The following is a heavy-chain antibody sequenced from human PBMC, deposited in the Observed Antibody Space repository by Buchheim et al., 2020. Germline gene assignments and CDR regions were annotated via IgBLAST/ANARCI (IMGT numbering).Heavy chain of an antibody. J-gene: IGHJ4*02. D-gene: IGHD6-13*01. V-gene: IGHV4-39*01. CDR1: GGSISSSSYY. CDR2: IYHSGST. CDR3: AESNNWYGVEDC. Sequence: QLQLQESGPGLVKPSETLSLTCTVSGGSISSSSYYWGWVRQPPGKGLEWIGSIYHSGSTYYNPSLKSRVIISVDTSKNQFSLKLSSVTAADTAVYYCAESNNWYGVEDCWGQGTL.